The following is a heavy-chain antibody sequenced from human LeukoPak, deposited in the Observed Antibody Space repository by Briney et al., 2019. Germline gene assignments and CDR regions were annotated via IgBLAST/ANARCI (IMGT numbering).Heavy chain of an antibody. CDR3: ARILGADSSGYYRDY. CDR2: INHSGST. D-gene: IGHD3-22*01. J-gene: IGHJ4*02. CDR1: GGSFSGYY. Sequence: SETLSLTCAVYGGSFSGYYWSWIRQPPGKGLEWIGEINHSGSTNYNPSLKSRVTISVDTSKNQFSLKLSSVTAADTAVYYCARILGADSSGYYRDYWGQGTLVTVSS. V-gene: IGHV4-34*01.